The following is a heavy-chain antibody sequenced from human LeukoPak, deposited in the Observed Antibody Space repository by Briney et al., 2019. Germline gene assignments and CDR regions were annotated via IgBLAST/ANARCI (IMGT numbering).Heavy chain of an antibody. J-gene: IGHJ5*02. Sequence: ASVKVSCKASGYTFTSYGISWVRQAPGQGREWMGWISAYNGNTNYAQKLQGRVTMTTDTSTSTAYVELSSLRSDDTAVYYCARGTSWYNWFDPWGQGTLVTVSS. CDR1: GYTFTSYG. D-gene: IGHD2-2*02. V-gene: IGHV1-18*01. CDR3: ARGTSWYNWFDP. CDR2: ISAYNGNT.